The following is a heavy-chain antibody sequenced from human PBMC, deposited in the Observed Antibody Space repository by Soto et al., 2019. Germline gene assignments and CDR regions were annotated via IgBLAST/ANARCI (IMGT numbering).Heavy chain of an antibody. CDR3: ARGGTVTTIKTHYYYYYMDV. CDR2: IIPILGIA. V-gene: IGHV1-69*02. J-gene: IGHJ6*03. CDR1: GGTFSSYT. D-gene: IGHD4-17*01. Sequence: QVQLVQSGAEVKKPGSSVKVSCKASGGTFSSYTISWVRQAPGQGLEWMGRIIPILGIANYAQKFQGRVTITADKSTSTAYMELSSLRSEDTAVYYCARGGTVTTIKTHYYYYYMDVWGKGTTVTVSS.